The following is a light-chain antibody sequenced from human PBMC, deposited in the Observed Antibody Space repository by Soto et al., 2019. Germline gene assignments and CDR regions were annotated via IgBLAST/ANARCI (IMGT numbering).Light chain of an antibody. CDR2: EVS. V-gene: IGLV2-23*02. Sequence: QSALTQPASVSGSPGQSITISCTGTSSDVGSYNLVSWYQQHPGKAPKLMIYEVSKRPSGVSNRFSGSKSGNTASLTISGLQAEDEAVYYCCSYAGSSTLAYVFGTGTKLTVL. CDR3: CSYAGSSTLAYV. CDR1: SSDVGSYNL. J-gene: IGLJ1*01.